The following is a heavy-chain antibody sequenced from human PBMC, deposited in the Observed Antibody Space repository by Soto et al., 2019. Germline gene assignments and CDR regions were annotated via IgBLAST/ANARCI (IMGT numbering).Heavy chain of an antibody. CDR2: INPDTDDT. D-gene: IGHD3-22*01. CDR3: ARDYFDRSGLYGMDL. J-gene: IGHJ6*02. CDR1: GYTFIDYY. V-gene: IGHV1-2*02. Sequence: VASVKVSCKASGYTFIDYYMHWVRQAPGQGLEWMGWINPDTDDTHYAQKFQGRLIMTRDTSISTVYMELSRLTSDDTAVYYCARDYFDRSGLYGMDLWVQGTTVTVSS.